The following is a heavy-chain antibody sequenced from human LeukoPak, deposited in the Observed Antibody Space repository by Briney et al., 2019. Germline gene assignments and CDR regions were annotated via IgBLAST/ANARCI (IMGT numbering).Heavy chain of an antibody. CDR1: GYSFTSYW. V-gene: IGHV5-51*01. CDR3: AREVFRGYCSGGSCAKRYYFDY. CDR2: IYPGDSDT. J-gene: IGHJ4*02. Sequence: LGESLKISCKGSGYSFTSYWIGWVRQMPGKGLEWMGIIYPGDSDTRYSPSFQGQVTITADKSISTAYLQWSSLKASDTAMYYCAREVFRGYCSGGSCAKRYYFDYWGQGTLVTVSS. D-gene: IGHD2-15*01.